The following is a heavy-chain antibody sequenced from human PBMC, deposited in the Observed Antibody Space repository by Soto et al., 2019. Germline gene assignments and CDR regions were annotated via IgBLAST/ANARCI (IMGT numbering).Heavy chain of an antibody. CDR2: MEPSTGRT. D-gene: IGHD1-26*01. V-gene: IGHV1-8*01. CDR1: GYSFTSLD. J-gene: IGHJ4*02. CDR3: ARGVSAGVDY. Sequence: GASVKVSCKVSGYSFTSLDINWARQTAGQGLEWMGWMEPSTGRTGYAQKFQGRVTMTRDTSINTAYMELTTLTSDDTAFYYCARGVSAGVDYWGQGTLVTVSS.